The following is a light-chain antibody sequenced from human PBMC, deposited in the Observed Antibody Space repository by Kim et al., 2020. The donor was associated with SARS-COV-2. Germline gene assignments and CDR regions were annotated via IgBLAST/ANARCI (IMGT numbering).Light chain of an antibody. Sequence: KTVNIPCTRSSGSIASNYVQWYQQRPGSAPTTVIYEDNKRPSGVPDRFSGSVDSSSNSASLTISGLKTDDEADYYCQSYDNRRLVFGGGTKVTVL. CDR2: EDN. CDR1: SGSIASNY. CDR3: QSYDNRRLV. J-gene: IGLJ3*02. V-gene: IGLV6-57*03.